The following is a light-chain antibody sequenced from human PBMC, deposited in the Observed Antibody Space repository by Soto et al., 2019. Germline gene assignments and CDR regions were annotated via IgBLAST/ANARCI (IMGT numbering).Light chain of an antibody. CDR3: MIWPSNASVV. Sequence: QLVLTQPPSSSASPGESARLTCTLPSDINVGSYNIYWYQQKPGSPPRYLLYYYSDSDKGQGSGVPSRFSGSKDASATTGILLISGLEYEEEADYYCMIWPSNASVVFGGGTKVTVL. CDR1: SDINVGSYN. CDR2: YYSDSDK. J-gene: IGLJ2*01. V-gene: IGLV5-37*01.